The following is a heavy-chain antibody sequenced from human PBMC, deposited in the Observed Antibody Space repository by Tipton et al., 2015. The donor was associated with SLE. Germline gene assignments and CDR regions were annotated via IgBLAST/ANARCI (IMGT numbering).Heavy chain of an antibody. CDR2: ISYDGVNK. CDR3: ARNTGVDFDH. J-gene: IGHJ4*02. Sequence: SLRLSCAASGLRISDYAMHWVRQAPGKGLEWVSVISYDGVNKYYADSVKGRFTISRDNSKNTLYLQMNSLRAEDTAVYYCARNTGVDFDHWGQGTLVTVSS. V-gene: IGHV3-30*04. D-gene: IGHD7-27*01. CDR1: GLRISDYA.